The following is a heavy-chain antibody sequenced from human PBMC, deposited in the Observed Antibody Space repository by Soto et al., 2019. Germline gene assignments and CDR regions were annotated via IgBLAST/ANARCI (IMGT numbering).Heavy chain of an antibody. V-gene: IGHV3-33*01. CDR2: IWYDGSNK. CDR3: ARGPFVRRYYFDS. J-gene: IGHJ4*02. CDR1: GFTFSSYD. D-gene: IGHD4-17*01. Sequence: QVQLVESGGGVVQPGRSQRLSCAASGFTFSSYDMHWVRQAPGKGLEWVTIIWYDGSNKYYADSVKGRFTISRDTSKNTLYLQMNSLRAEDTAVYYCARGPFVRRYYFDSWCQGSMVTVSS.